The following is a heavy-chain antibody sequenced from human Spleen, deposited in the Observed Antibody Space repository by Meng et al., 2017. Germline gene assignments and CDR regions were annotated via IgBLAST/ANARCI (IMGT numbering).Heavy chain of an antibody. Sequence: GESLKISCVVSGFTFSGSDVHWVRQASGKGLEWVGRIRSKTDTYATAYAASVKGRFTISSDDSKNEAYLQLNSLKTEDTAVYYCTVFSRGHIWGQGTMVTVSS. CDR3: TVFSRGHI. J-gene: IGHJ3*02. CDR1: GFTFSGSD. D-gene: IGHD3-3*02. CDR2: IRSKTDTYAT. V-gene: IGHV3-73*01.